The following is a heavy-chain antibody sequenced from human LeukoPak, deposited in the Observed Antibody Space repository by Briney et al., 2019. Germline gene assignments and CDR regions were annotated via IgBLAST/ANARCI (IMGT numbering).Heavy chain of an antibody. Sequence: GGSLRLSCAASGFTFSSYWMHWVRQAPGKGLVWVSRINSDGSSTSYADSVKGRFTISRDNAKNTLYLQMNSLRAEDTAVYYCARVMATVTNYYSYGMDVWGQGTTVTVSS. D-gene: IGHD4-17*01. CDR1: GFTFSSYW. CDR3: ARVMATVTNYYSYGMDV. CDR2: INSDGSST. J-gene: IGHJ6*02. V-gene: IGHV3-74*01.